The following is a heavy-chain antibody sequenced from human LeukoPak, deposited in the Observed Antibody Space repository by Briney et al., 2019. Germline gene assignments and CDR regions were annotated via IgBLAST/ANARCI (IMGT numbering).Heavy chain of an antibody. V-gene: IGHV1-2*02. CDR1: GYTFTSYD. CDR3: ARARWYSSGWSRFDP. Sequence: ASVKVSCKASGYTFTSYDINWVRQAPGQGLEWMGWINPNSGGTNYAQKFQGRVTMTRDTSISTAYMELSRLRSDDTAVYYCARARWYSSGWSRFDPWGQGTLVTVSS. D-gene: IGHD6-19*01. J-gene: IGHJ5*02. CDR2: INPNSGGT.